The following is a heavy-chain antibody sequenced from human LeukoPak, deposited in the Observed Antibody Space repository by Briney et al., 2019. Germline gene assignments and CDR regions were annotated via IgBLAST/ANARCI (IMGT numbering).Heavy chain of an antibody. CDR1: GFTFSNAR. V-gene: IGHV3-15*01. CDR3: ATDLVTGRYSTN. Sequence: GGSLRLSCAASGFTFSNARMTWVRHAPGKGLEWVGRIKSKTEGGTIDYVAPVKGRFTTSRDDSENTLYLQINSLKTEDTAVYYCATDLVTGRYSTNWGQGTLVTVSS. J-gene: IGHJ4*02. CDR2: IKSKTEGGTI. D-gene: IGHD2-21*01.